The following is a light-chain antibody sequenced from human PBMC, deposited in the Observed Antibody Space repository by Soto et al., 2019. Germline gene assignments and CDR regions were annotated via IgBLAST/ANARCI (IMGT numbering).Light chain of an antibody. CDR1: NSDVGSYNL. Sequence: QSALTQPASVSGSPGQSITISCTGTNSDVGSYNLVSWYQQHPGKAPKLMIYEVSKWPSGVSNRFSGSKSGNTASLTISGLQAEDEADYYCGSYAGRSTSVFGGGTKLTVL. CDR3: GSYAGRSTSV. CDR2: EVS. V-gene: IGLV2-23*02. J-gene: IGLJ3*02.